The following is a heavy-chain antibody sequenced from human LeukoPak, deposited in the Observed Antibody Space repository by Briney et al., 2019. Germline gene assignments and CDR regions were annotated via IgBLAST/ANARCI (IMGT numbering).Heavy chain of an antibody. D-gene: IGHD6-19*01. V-gene: IGHV3-23*01. CDR3: ARTTSKDSSGWYYFDY. J-gene: IGHJ4*02. CDR2: ISGPGSTT. CDR1: GFTFSGYT. Sequence: GGSLRLSCAASGFTFSGYTMTWVRQAPGKGLEWVATISGPGSTTYYADSVKGRFTISRDNSQNTLYLQMNSLRAEDTAVYYCARTTSKDSSGWYYFDYWGQGTLVTVSS.